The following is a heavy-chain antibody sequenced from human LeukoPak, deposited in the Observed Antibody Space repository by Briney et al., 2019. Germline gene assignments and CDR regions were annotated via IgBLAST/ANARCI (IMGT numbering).Heavy chain of an antibody. D-gene: IGHD3-22*01. CDR3: AREYSSGYYIDY. J-gene: IGHJ4*02. V-gene: IGHV3-48*01. CDR1: GFSFSAYG. CDR2: IGGSGATT. Sequence: GGSLRLSCAASGFSFSAYGMNWVRQAPGKGLEWVSAIGGSGATTYYADSVEGRFTISRDNAKNSLYLQMNSLRAEDTAMYYCAREYSSGYYIDYWGQGTLVTVSS.